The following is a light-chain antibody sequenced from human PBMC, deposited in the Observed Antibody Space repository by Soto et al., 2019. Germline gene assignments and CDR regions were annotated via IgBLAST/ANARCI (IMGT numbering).Light chain of an antibody. CDR1: SSDVGGYNY. J-gene: IGLJ2*01. CDR3: SSYTSTSTVI. V-gene: IGLV2-14*01. CDR2: DVS. Sequence: QSVLTQPASVSGSPGQSITISCTGTSSDVGGYNYVSWYQQHPDKAPKLMIYDVSNRPSGVSYRFSGSKSGNTASLTISGLQAEDEADYYCSSYTSTSTVIFGGGTKLAVL.